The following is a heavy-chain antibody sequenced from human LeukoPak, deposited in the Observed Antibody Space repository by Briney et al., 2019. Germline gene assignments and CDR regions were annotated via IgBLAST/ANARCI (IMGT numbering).Heavy chain of an antibody. J-gene: IGHJ4*02. D-gene: IGHD3-9*01. CDR1: GFSFSAYA. V-gene: IGHV3-64D*06. CDR2: IGPSGTST. CDR3: TGSTTGYYSY. Sequence: GGSLRLSCSASGFSFSAYAMHWVRQAPGRGLEYVSAIGPSGTSTYFADSVKGRFTISRDNSKNTVYLQMSSLRTEDTAVYFCTGSTTGYYSYWGQGTPFTVSS.